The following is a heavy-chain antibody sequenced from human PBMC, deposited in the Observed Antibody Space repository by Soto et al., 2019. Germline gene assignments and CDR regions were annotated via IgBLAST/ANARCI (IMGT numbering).Heavy chain of an antibody. Sequence: SETLSLTCAVYGGSFSGYDWCWIRHPAGKGLEWIGYFYDSGSTSYKPSLKSRITMSVDTSKNQFYLSLNSVTAADTAVYYCARGSGGGSSDWFDPWGQGTLVTVSS. J-gene: IGHJ5*02. D-gene: IGHD3-16*01. CDR1: GGSFSGYD. CDR3: ARGSGGGSSDWFDP. CDR2: FYDSGST. V-gene: IGHV4-34*10.